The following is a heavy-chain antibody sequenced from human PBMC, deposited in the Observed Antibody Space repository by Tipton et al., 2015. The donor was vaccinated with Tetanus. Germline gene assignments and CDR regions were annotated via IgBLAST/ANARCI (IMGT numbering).Heavy chain of an antibody. D-gene: IGHD5-24*01. CDR1: GDSLKNYY. CDR2: IYSSGRT. Sequence: GLVKPSETLSLTCTVTGDSLKNYYWSWIRQSAGKGLEWIGRIYSSGRTDYNPSFESRVVINVDTANNQFTLRLTSVLAADAAVYYCGGGITDGYNRRFDYWGQGTRVAVS. V-gene: IGHV4-4*07. J-gene: IGHJ4*02. CDR3: GGGITDGYNRRFDY.